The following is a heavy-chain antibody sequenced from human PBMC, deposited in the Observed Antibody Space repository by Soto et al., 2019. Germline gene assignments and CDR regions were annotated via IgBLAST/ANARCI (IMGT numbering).Heavy chain of an antibody. D-gene: IGHD2-15*01. Sequence: GGSLRLSCAASGFTFSSYAMGWVRQAPGKGLEWVSGIDGSGGDTSFADSVKGRFTISRDNSENTLYLHMNSLRAEDTARYFCANEIVAAAYVETSPFDFWGQGTLVTVSS. CDR2: IDGSGGDT. V-gene: IGHV3-23*01. J-gene: IGHJ4*02. CDR1: GFTFSSYA. CDR3: ANEIVAAAYVETSPFDF.